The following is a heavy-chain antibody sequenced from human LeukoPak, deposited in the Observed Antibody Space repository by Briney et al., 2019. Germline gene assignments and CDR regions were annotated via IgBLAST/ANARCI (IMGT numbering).Heavy chain of an antibody. Sequence: SETLSLTCAVSGGSISSYYWSWIRQPPGKGLEWIGYIYYSGSTNYNPSLKSRVTISVDTSKNQFSLKLSSVTAADTAVYYCARASYYYYYYMDVWGKGTTVTISS. J-gene: IGHJ6*03. V-gene: IGHV4-59*01. CDR3: ARASYYYYYYMDV. CDR1: GGSISSYY. CDR2: IYYSGST.